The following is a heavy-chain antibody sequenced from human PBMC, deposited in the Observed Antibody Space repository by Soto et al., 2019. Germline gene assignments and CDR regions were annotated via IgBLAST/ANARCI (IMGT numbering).Heavy chain of an antibody. V-gene: IGHV3-30-3*01. CDR1: GFTFSSYA. Sequence: GGSLRLSCAASGFTFSSYAMHWVRQAPGKGLEWVAVISYDGSNKYYADSVKGRFTISRDNSKNTLYLQMNSLRAEDTAVYYCARDPGGWVHRNYYFDYWGQGTLVTVSS. J-gene: IGHJ4*02. D-gene: IGHD6-19*01. CDR2: ISYDGSNK. CDR3: ARDPGGWVHRNYYFDY.